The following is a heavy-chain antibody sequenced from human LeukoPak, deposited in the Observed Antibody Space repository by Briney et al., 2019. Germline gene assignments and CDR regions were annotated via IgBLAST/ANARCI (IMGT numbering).Heavy chain of an antibody. CDR1: GFTFSSYA. CDR2: ISGSGGST. V-gene: IGHV3-23*01. D-gene: IGHD6-13*01. Sequence: GGSLRLSCAASGFTFSSYAMSWVRQAPGKGLEWVSAISGSGGSTYYADSVKGRFTISRDNSKNAPYLQMNSLRAEDTAVYYCATHTKQQLDTFDYWGQGTLVTVSS. CDR3: ATHTKQQLDTFDY. J-gene: IGHJ4*02.